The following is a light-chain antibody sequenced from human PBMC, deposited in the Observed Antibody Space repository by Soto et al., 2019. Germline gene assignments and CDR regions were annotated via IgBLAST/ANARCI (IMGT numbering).Light chain of an antibody. CDR2: HAS. J-gene: IGKJ1*01. Sequence: DIQMTQSPSTLSASIGDRVTITCRASQTINNWLAWYQQKPGKAPNLLIYHASNLETGVPSRFSGSAFGTEFTLTISSLQPDDFATYYCQHYNSYPWTFGQGTKVE. V-gene: IGKV1-5*01. CDR1: QTINNW. CDR3: QHYNSYPWT.